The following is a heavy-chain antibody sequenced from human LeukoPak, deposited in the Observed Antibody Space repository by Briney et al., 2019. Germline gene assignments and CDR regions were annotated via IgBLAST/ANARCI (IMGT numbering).Heavy chain of an antibody. J-gene: IGHJ4*02. CDR3: AREGVYSSSLFDY. CDR1: GFTFSSYW. D-gene: IGHD6-13*01. CDR2: IKQDGSEK. Sequence: GGSLRLSCAASGFTFSSYWMSWVRQAPGKGLEWVANIKQDGSEKYYVDSVKGRFTISRDNAKNSLYLQMNSLRAEDTAVYYCAREGVYSSSLFDYWGQGILVTVSS. V-gene: IGHV3-7*01.